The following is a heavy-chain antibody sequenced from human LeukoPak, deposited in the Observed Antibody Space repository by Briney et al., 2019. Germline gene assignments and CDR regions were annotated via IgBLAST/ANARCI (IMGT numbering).Heavy chain of an antibody. CDR2: THPNSGNT. V-gene: IGHV1-8*01. CDR3: ARVGQVVSVVY. J-gene: IGHJ4*02. D-gene: IGHD6-6*01. Sequence: ASEKVSCTASGYTFTTYDIKWVRQATGQGHEGMGGTHPNSGNTGYAQKFQGRVTMTRRTSITTAYMELSSLTSEDTAVYYCARVGQVVSVVYSGQGALVTVSS. CDR1: GYTFTTYD.